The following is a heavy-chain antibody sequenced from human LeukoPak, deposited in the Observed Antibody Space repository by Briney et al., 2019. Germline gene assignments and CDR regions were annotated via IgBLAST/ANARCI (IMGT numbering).Heavy chain of an antibody. V-gene: IGHV3-9*01. J-gene: IGHJ4*02. D-gene: IGHD1-26*01. CDR2: ISWNSGSI. Sequence: PGGSLRLSCAASGFTFDDYAMHWVRQAPGKGLEWVSGISWNSGSIGYADSVKGRFTISRDNAKNSLYLQMNSLRAEDTALYYCAKAPSEWELRLYYFDYWGQGTLVTVSS. CDR3: AKAPSEWELRLYYFDY. CDR1: GFTFDDYA.